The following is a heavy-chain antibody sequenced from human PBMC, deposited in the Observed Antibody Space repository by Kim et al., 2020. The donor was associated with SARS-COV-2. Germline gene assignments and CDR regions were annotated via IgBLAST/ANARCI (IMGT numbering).Heavy chain of an antibody. J-gene: IGHJ6*02. CDR1: GFTFSSYS. D-gene: IGHD6-13*01. V-gene: IGHV3-21*01. CDR2: ISSSSSYI. CDR3: ARAPPGSSSWYGDYYYYGMDV. Sequence: LSLTCAASGFTFSSYSMNWVRQAPGKGLEWVSSISSSSSYIYYADSVKGRFTISRDNAKNSLYLQMNSLRAEDTAVYYCARAPPGSSSWYGDYYYYGMDVWGQGTTVTVSS.